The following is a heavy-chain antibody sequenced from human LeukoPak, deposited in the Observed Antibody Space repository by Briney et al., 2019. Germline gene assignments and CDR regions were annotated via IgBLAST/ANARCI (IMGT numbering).Heavy chain of an antibody. CDR3: ARAHIAVAGPVDY. J-gene: IGHJ4*02. Sequence: SVKVSCKASGGTFSSYAISWVRQAPGQGLEWMGRIIPILGIANYAQKFQGRVTITAGKSTSTAYMELRSLRSDDTAVYYCARAHIAVAGPVDYWGQGTLVTVSS. CDR1: GGTFSSYA. V-gene: IGHV1-69*04. CDR2: IIPILGIA. D-gene: IGHD6-19*01.